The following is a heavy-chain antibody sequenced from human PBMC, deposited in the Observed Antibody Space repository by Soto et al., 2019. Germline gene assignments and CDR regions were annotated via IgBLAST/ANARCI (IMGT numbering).Heavy chain of an antibody. CDR1: GFSFSRYT. CDR3: ARKYDALTGTAY. CDR2: IISTSTYV. D-gene: IGHD3-9*01. Sequence: GGSLRLSCAASGFSFSRYTMDWVRQAPGKGLEWVSSIISTSTYVYYADSVKGRFTISRDNPQNSLYLQMNSLRAEDTAVYYCARKYDALTGTAYWGQGTLVTVSS. V-gene: IGHV3-21*01. J-gene: IGHJ4*02.